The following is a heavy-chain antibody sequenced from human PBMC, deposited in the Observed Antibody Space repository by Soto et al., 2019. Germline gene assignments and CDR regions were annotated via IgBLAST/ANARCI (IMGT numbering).Heavy chain of an antibody. CDR1: VYSISTGFN. CDR2: IYHSGST. D-gene: IGHD2-2*01. J-gene: IGHJ4*02. Sequence: SETLSLTCAVSVYSISTGFNWAWIREPPGKGLEWIGSIYHSGSTYYNLSLKSRVTISSDASKNQISLKLSSVTAADTALYYCARDWGTGSYQLESWGQGTLVTLSS. CDR3: ARDWGTGSYQLES. V-gene: IGHV4-38-2*02.